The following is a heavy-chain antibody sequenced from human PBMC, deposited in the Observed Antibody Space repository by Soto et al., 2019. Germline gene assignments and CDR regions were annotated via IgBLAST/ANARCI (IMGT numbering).Heavy chain of an antibody. CDR2: IYSSGSA. CDR3: ARGGRITMIVATPGAFDI. D-gene: IGHD3-22*01. J-gene: IGHJ3*02. CDR1: GGSVSSSRHY. Sequence: SETLSLTCTVSGGSVSSSRHYWSWIRQSPGKGLEWIGYIYSSGSAHYSPSLMSRVTISLDTSKNQFSLKLSSVTAADTAVYYCARGGRITMIVATPGAFDIWGQGTLVTVSS. V-gene: IGHV4-61*01.